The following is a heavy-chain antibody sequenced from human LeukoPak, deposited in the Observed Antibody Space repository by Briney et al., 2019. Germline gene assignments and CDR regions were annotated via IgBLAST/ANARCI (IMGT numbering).Heavy chain of an antibody. CDR3: AGVSNVDTGPARGFGIY. J-gene: IGHJ4*02. D-gene: IGHD5-18*01. V-gene: IGHV1-18*01. CDR2: ISAYNGNT. CDR1: VYTFTSYG. Sequence: ASVKVSCKASVYTFTSYGISWVRQAPGQGLEWMGWISAYNGNTNYAQKLQGRVTMTTDTSTSTAYMELRSLRSDDTAVYYCAGVSNVDTGPARGFGIYWGQGTLVTVSS.